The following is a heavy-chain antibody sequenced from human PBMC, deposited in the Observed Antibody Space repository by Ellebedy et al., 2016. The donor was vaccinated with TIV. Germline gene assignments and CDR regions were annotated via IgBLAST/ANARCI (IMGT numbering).Heavy chain of an antibody. CDR3: ARYCNSTTCSNWFDP. J-gene: IGHJ5*02. CDR1: GYTFTSYG. D-gene: IGHD2-2*01. Sequence: AASVKVSCKTSGYTFTSYGISWVRQAPGQGLEWMGWISAYNGNTNYAQMLKGRVTMTTDTFTSTAYTELRSLRSDDTAVYYCARYCNSTTCSNWFDPWGQGTLVTVSS. V-gene: IGHV1-18*04. CDR2: ISAYNGNT.